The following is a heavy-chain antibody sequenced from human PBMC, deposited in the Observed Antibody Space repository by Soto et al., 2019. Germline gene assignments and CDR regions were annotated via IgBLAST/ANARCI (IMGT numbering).Heavy chain of an antibody. D-gene: IGHD2-15*01. J-gene: IGHJ2*01. Sequence: QVEMVQSGAEVKKPGSSVKVSCQASEDTFRNYAISWVRQAPGQGLEWMGGIIPIFGTENYAQKFQGRVTITAYTFANKVYLELSSLSSEDTAVYYYESPKYCSAASYYWFLCIWCRSNLVTVAA. CDR3: ESPKYCSAASYYWFLCI. CDR2: IIPIFGTE. CDR1: EDTFRNYA. V-gene: IGHV1-69*06.